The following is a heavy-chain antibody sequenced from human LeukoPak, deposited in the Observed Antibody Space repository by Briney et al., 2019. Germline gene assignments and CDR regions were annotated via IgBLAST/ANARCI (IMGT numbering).Heavy chain of an antibody. V-gene: IGHV3-7*01. CDR2: IKQDGSEK. CDR3: ARRWYSSTRNTYYYYYMDV. Sequence: GGSLRLSCAASGFTFSTYWMSWVRQAPGKGLEWVANIKQDGSEKYYVDSVKGRFTISRDNANNSLYLQMNSLRAEDTAVYYCARRWYSSTRNTYYYYYMDVWGKGTTVTVSS. CDR1: GFTFSTYW. J-gene: IGHJ6*03. D-gene: IGHD6-13*01.